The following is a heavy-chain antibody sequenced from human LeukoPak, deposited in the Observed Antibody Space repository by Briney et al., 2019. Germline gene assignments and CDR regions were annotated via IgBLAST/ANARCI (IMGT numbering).Heavy chain of an antibody. CDR3: ARAGGFFSPFGY. Sequence: ASETLSLTCTVSGGSISSGGYYWSWIRQHPGDGLEWIGYIYYSGSTYYNPSLKSRVTISIDAPKNQFSLKLSSVTAADTAVYYCARAGGFFSPFGYWGQGTLVTVSS. D-gene: IGHD3-16*01. J-gene: IGHJ4*02. CDR1: GGSISSGGYY. CDR2: IYYSGST. V-gene: IGHV4-31*03.